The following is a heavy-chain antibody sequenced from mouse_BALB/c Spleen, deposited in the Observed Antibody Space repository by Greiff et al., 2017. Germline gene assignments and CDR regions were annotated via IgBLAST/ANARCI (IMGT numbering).Heavy chain of an antibody. CDR2: INPYNDGT. Sequence: VQLQQSGPELVKPGASVKMSCKASGYTFTSYVLHWVKQKPGQGLEWIGYINPYNDGTKYNEKFKGKATLTSDKSSSTAYMELSSLTSEDSAVYYCARFGYRYGFAYWGQGTLVTVSA. CDR3: ARFGYRYGFAY. V-gene: IGHV1-14*01. CDR1: GYTFTSYV. D-gene: IGHD2-14*01. J-gene: IGHJ3*01.